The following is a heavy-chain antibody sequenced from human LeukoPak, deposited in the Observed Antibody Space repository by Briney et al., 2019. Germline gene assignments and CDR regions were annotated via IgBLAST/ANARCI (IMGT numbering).Heavy chain of an antibody. CDR2: IYYSGST. CDR3: ARSGIDFWSGYSQFDY. J-gene: IGHJ4*02. V-gene: IGHV4-59*01. CDR1: GGSISSYY. Sequence: PSETLSLTCTVSGGSISSYYWSWIRQPPGQGLEWIGYIYYSGSTNYNPSLKSRVTISVDTSKNQFSLKLSSVTAADTAVYYCARSGIDFWSGYSQFDYWGQGTLVTVSS. D-gene: IGHD3-3*01.